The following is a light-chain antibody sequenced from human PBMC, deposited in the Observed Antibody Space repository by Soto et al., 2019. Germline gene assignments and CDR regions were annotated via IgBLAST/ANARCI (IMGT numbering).Light chain of an antibody. CDR1: TGAVTSTYY. J-gene: IGLJ2*01. V-gene: IGLV7-43*01. Sequence: QTVVTQEPSLTVSPGGTVTLTCASSTGAVTSTYYPNWFQQKPGQAPRALTYSTSNKHSWTPARFSGSLLGGKAALTLSGVQPEDEAEYYCLLYCGGPQVFGGGTKLTVL. CDR2: STS. CDR3: LLYCGGPQV.